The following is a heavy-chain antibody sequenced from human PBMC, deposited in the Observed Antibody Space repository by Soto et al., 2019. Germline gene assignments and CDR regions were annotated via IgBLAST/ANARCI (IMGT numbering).Heavy chain of an antibody. V-gene: IGHV1-2*02. CDR2: INPNSGGT. Sequence: ASVKGSCKASGYTFTGYYMHWVRQAPGQGLEWMGWINPNSGGTNYAQKFQGRVTMTRDTSISTAYMELSRLRSDDTAVYYCARDGRPVTYYYESSGYSQSTWGQGTLGTVSS. J-gene: IGHJ4*02. CDR3: ARDGRPVTYYYESSGYSQST. D-gene: IGHD3-22*01. CDR1: GYTFTGYY.